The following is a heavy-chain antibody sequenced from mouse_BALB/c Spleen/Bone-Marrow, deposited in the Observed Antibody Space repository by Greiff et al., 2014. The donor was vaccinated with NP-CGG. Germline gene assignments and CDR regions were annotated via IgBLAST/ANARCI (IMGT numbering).Heavy chain of an antibody. V-gene: IGHV14-3*02. CDR1: GFNIKDTH. CDR2: IDPANGNT. CDR3: ASYYYGSSSFAY. Sequence: EVQLQQSGAELVKPGASVKLSCTASGFNIKDTHMHWVKQRPEQGLEWIGRIDPANGNTKYDPKFQGKATITADTSPNTAYLQLSSLTSEDTAVYYCASYYYGSSSFAYWGQGTLVTVSA. J-gene: IGHJ3*01. D-gene: IGHD1-1*01.